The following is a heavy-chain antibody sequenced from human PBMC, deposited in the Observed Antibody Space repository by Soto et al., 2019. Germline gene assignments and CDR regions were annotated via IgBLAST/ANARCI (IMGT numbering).Heavy chain of an antibody. J-gene: IGHJ3*02. Sequence: PGGSLRLSCAASGFTLSRYAMHWVRQAPGKGLEWAAVMSYDGSNKYYADSVKGRITISRDNSKNTLYLQMNSLRAQATAVYYWARDARVLSGGAFDIWGQGTMVTVSS. CDR3: ARDARVLSGGAFDI. CDR2: MSYDGSNK. D-gene: IGHD2-8*01. V-gene: IGHV3-30-3*01. CDR1: GFTLSRYA.